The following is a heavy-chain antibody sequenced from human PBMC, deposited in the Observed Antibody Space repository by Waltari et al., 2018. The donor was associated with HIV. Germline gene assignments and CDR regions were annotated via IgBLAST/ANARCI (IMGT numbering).Heavy chain of an antibody. J-gene: IGHJ4*02. CDR3: ASAYYYDSSGYYPNY. D-gene: IGHD3-22*01. CDR1: GFTVNSNY. Sequence: EVQLVESGGGLVQPGGSLRLSCAASGFTVNSNYMSWVRQAPGKGLEWVSVIYSDDTTYYADSVKGIFTISRDSSKNTLYLQMNSLRAEDTAVYYCASAYYYDSSGYYPNYWGQGTLVTVSS. V-gene: IGHV3-66*01. CDR2: IYSDDTT.